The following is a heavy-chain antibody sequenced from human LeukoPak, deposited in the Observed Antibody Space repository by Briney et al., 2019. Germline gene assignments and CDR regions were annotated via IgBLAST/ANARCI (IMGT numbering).Heavy chain of an antibody. CDR3: ARGTTVTTFDY. D-gene: IGHD4-17*01. V-gene: IGHV4-31*03. J-gene: IGHJ4*02. CDR2: IYYSGST. Sequence: PSQTLSLTCTVSGGSISSGGYYWSWIRQHPGKGLEWIGYIYYSGSTYYNPSLKSRVTISVDTSKNLFSLKLSSVTAADTAVYYCARGTTVTTFDYWGQGTLVTVSS. CDR1: GGSISSGGYY.